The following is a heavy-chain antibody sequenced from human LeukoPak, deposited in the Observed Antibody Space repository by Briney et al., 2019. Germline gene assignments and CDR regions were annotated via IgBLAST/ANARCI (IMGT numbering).Heavy chain of an antibody. CDR3: ARVSVWSGSYPFVGDY. CDR1: GFTFSSYE. CDR2: IGSSGSTI. Sequence: PGGSLRLSCAASGFTFSSYEMNWVRQAPGKGLEWVSYIGSSGSTIYYADSVKGRFTISRDNAKNSLYLQMNSLRAEDTAVYYCARVSVWSGSYPFVGDYWGQGTLVTVSS. J-gene: IGHJ4*02. V-gene: IGHV3-48*03. D-gene: IGHD1-26*01.